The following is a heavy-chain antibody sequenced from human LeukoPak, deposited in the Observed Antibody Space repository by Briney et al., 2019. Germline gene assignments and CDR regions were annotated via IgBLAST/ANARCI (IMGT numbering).Heavy chain of an antibody. D-gene: IGHD3-22*01. CDR2: ISYDGSNK. J-gene: IGHJ4*02. Sequence: GGSLRLSCAASGFTFSSYAMHWVRQAPGKGLEWVGVISYDGSNKYYEDSVTGRFSISRHNSKNTLYLQINSLRAEDTAVYYCARDTYYYDSSGYFDYWGQGTLVSVSS. CDR1: GFTFSSYA. V-gene: IGHV3-30-3*01. CDR3: ARDTYYYDSSGYFDY.